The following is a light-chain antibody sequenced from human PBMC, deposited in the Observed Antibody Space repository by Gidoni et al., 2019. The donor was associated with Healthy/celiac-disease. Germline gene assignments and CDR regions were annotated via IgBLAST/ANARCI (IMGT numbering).Light chain of an antibody. J-gene: IGKJ4*01. CDR2: AAS. Sequence: DIQMTQSPSSLSASVGDRVPITCRASQSIRSYLNWYQQKPGKAPKLLIYAASSLQSGVPSRFSGSGSGTDFTLTISSLQPEDFATYYCQQSYSTPVTFGGGTKVEIK. CDR3: QQSYSTPVT. CDR1: QSIRSY. V-gene: IGKV1-39*01.